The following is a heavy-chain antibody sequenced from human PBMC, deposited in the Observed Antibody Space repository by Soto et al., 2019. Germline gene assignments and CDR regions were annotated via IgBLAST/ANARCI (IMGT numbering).Heavy chain of an antibody. J-gene: IGHJ6*02. CDR3: ARQYYYGSGSYYYGMDV. D-gene: IGHD3-10*01. Sequence: SETQSLTYTVSGGYISSSSYYWGWIRQPPGKGLEWIGSIYYGGSTYYNPSLKSRVTISVDTSKNQFSLKLSSVTAADTAVYYCARQYYYGSGSYYYGMDVWGQGTTVTVSS. CDR2: IYYGGST. V-gene: IGHV4-39*01. CDR1: GGYISSSSYY.